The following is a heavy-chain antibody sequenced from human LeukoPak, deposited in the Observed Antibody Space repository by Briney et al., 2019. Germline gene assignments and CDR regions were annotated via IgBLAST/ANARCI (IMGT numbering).Heavy chain of an antibody. CDR2: IYHSGST. J-gene: IGHJ5*02. D-gene: IGHD3-10*01. V-gene: IGHV4-38-2*02. Sequence: PSETLSLTCTVSGYSISSGYYWGWIRQPPGKGLEWIGSIYHSGSTYYNPSLKSRVTISVDTSKNQFSLKLSSVTAADTAVYYCAREKRVMVRGVIITANWFDPWGQGTLVTVSS. CDR3: AREKRVMVRGVIITANWFDP. CDR1: GYSISSGYY.